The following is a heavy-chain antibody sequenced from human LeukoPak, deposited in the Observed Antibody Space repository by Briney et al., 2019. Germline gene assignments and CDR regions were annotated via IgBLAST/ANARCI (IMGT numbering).Heavy chain of an antibody. CDR1: GFTFSSYS. Sequence: GGSLRLSCAASGFTFSSYSMNWVRQAPGKGLEWVSSISSTSSYVYYAASVKGRFTISRDNAKSSLYLQMSSLKDEDTAFYYCAREVTGFHDAFDIWGQGTMVTLSS. V-gene: IGHV3-21*04. J-gene: IGHJ3*02. CDR3: AREVTGFHDAFDI. D-gene: IGHD2-21*02. CDR2: ISSTSSYV.